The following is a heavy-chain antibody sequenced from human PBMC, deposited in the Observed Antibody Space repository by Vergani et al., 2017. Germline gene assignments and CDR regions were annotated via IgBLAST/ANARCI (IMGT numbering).Heavy chain of an antibody. CDR3: ARHSAVEWLVKLGWIDP. CDR1: GASIRSSNYY. J-gene: IGHJ5*02. D-gene: IGHD6-19*01. V-gene: IGHV4-39*01. CDR2: IYYSGST. Sequence: QLQLQESGPGLVKPSATLSLTCSVSGASIRSSNYYWGWIRQPPGKVLEWIASIYYSGSTYYNPSLKSRVTISVDTSKNQFSLKLSSVTAADTAVYFCARHSAVEWLVKLGWIDPWGQGMLVTVSS.